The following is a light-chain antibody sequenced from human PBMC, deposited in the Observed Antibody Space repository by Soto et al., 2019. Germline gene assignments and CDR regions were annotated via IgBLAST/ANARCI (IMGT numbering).Light chain of an antibody. CDR2: SSV. Sequence: QSVLTQPPSVSGAPGQGVIISCTRSSSNIGAGYDVHWYQQLPRTAPKLLIYSSVNRPSGVPDRFSASKSGTSASLAITGLRPEDEADYYCQSYDSRLNGYVFGTGTKLTVL. V-gene: IGLV1-40*01. CDR3: QSYDSRLNGYV. J-gene: IGLJ1*01. CDR1: SSNIGAGYD.